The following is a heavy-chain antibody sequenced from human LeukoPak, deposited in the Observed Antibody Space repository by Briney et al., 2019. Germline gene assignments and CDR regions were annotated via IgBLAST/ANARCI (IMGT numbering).Heavy chain of an antibody. CDR2: ISGSGGST. Sequence: PGGSLRLSCAVSGLTFKNFAMSWVRQAPGKGLEWVSAISGSGGSTYYADSVKGRFTISRDNSKNTLYLQMNSLRAEDTAVYYCAQGSVIVVVPAALRPDAFDVWGQGTMVTVSS. D-gene: IGHD2-2*01. V-gene: IGHV3-23*01. CDR3: AQGSVIVVVPAALRPDAFDV. CDR1: GLTFKNFA. J-gene: IGHJ3*01.